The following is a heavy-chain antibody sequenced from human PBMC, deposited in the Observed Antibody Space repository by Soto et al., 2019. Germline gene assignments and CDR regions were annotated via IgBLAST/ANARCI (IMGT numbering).Heavy chain of an antibody. CDR1: GFTFSSYD. D-gene: IGHD3-10*01. J-gene: IGHJ6*02. Sequence: GGSLRLSCAASGFTFSSYDMHWVRQATGKGLEWVSAIGTAGDTYYPGSVKGRFTISRGNAKNSMYLQMNSLKAEDTAVYYCARGLRVLWFGESYGMDVWGQGTTVTVSS. CDR3: ARGLRVLWFGESYGMDV. CDR2: IGTAGDT. V-gene: IGHV3-13*01.